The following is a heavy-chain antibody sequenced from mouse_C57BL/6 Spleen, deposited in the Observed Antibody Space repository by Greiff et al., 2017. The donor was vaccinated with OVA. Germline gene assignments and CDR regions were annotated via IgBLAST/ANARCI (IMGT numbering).Heavy chain of an antibody. CDR3: ARAEDGNRYAMDY. Sequence: QVQLQQPGAELVIPGASVKLSCKASGYTFTRYWLPWVKQRPGPGLEWIGEIDPSDSYTNYNQKFTGKSTLTLDKSSRTAYMQLNSRTSEDSAVYYCARAEDGNRYAMDYWGQGTSVTVSS. D-gene: IGHD2-1*01. J-gene: IGHJ4*01. CDR1: GYTFTRYW. V-gene: IGHV1-69*01. CDR2: IDPSDSYT.